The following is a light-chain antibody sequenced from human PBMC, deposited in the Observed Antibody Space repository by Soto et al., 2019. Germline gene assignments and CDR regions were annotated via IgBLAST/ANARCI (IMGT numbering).Light chain of an antibody. V-gene: IGKV1-9*01. CDR3: QQLNSYPYT. CDR1: QGITSY. CDR2: AAS. Sequence: DIQLTQSPSFLSASVGDRVTITCRASQGITSYVAWYQQRPGKAPKLLIYAASTLQSGVPSRFSGSGSGTEFTLTISSLQPEDFATYYCQQLNSYPYTFGQGTKLEIK. J-gene: IGKJ2*01.